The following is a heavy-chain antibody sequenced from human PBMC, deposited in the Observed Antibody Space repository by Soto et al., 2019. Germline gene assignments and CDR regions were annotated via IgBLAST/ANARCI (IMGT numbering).Heavy chain of an antibody. CDR2: IDNNGVT. V-gene: IGHV4-39*01. J-gene: IGHJ4*02. CDR3: GKILVGATGHTDADS. CDR1: GGSVYSNGHY. D-gene: IGHD2-15*01. Sequence: SETLSLTCIVSGGSVYSNGHYWGWTRQPPGKGLEWIGSIDNNGVTDYNSSLKSRVTISRDTSKNQFSLRLTSVTAADTAVYYCGKILVGATGHTDADSWGPGTLVTVSS.